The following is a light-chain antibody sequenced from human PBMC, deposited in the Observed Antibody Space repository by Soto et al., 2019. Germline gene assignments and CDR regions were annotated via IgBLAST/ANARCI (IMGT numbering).Light chain of an antibody. CDR3: SSYTNSSTYVV. J-gene: IGLJ2*01. CDR1: SSDVGGYNY. V-gene: IGLV2-14*01. Sequence: QSALTQPASVSGSPGQTITISCTGTSSDVGGYNYVSCYQQHPGKAPKLMIYEDSNRPSGVSNRFSGSKSGNTASLTITGLQAEDEADYYCSSYTNSSTYVVFGGGTQLTVL. CDR2: EDS.